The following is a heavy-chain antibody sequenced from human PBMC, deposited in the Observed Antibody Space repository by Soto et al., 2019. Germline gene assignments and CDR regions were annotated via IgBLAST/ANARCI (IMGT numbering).Heavy chain of an antibody. Sequence: EVQLLESGGDLVQPGGSLRLSCAASEFSFSSYAMNWVRQAPGKGLEWVSVISGGGGTTYYADSVKGRFRISRDNSKNTFYLQMNSLRVEDTAVYYCAKGKVAYDNSGLQYFYCFPMNVWGQGTTVTVSS. V-gene: IGHV3-23*01. CDR1: EFSFSSYA. CDR3: AKGKVAYDNSGLQYFYCFPMNV. CDR2: ISGGGGTT. J-gene: IGHJ6*02. D-gene: IGHD3-22*01.